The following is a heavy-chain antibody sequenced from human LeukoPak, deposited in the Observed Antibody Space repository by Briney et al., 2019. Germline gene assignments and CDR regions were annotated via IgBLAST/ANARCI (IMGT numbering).Heavy chain of an antibody. J-gene: IGHJ6*02. CDR1: GGSFSGYY. CDR3: ARDRRSDSSGYGNYYYYYGMDV. CDR2: INHSGST. Sequence: RSETLSLTCAVYGGSFSGYYWSWIRQPPGKGLEWIGEINHSGSTNYNPSLKSRVTISVDTSKNQFSLKLSSVTAADTAVYYCARDRRSDSSGYGNYYYYYGMDVWGQGTTVTVSS. V-gene: IGHV4-34*01. D-gene: IGHD3-22*01.